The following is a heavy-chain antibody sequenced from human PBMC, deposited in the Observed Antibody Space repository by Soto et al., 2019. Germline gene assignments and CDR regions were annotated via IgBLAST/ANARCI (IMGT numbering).Heavy chain of an antibody. J-gene: IGHJ3*02. Sequence: GGSLRLSCAASGFTFSSYSMNWVRQAPGKGLEWVSYIRGTTHYADSVKGRFTISRDNARSSLYLQMNSLRADDTAVYYCARDDSFAFDIWGQGTMVTVSS. V-gene: IGHV3-48*01. CDR2: IRGTT. CDR1: GFTFSSYS. CDR3: ARDDSFAFDI. D-gene: IGHD2-21*01.